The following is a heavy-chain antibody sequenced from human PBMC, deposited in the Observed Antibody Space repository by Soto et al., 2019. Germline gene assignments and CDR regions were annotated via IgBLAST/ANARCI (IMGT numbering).Heavy chain of an antibody. CDR1: GFTFSSYW. CDR3: ARVFCSTTIPNY. CDR2: IKQDGSEK. Sequence: EVQLVESGGGLVQPGGSLRLSCAASGFTFSSYWMSWVRQAPGKGLEWVANIKQDGSEKYYVDSVKGRFTISRDNAKKALYMQMNSLRAEDTAVYYCARVFCSTTIPNYWGQGTLVTVSS. D-gene: IGHD1-1*01. V-gene: IGHV3-7*04. J-gene: IGHJ4*02.